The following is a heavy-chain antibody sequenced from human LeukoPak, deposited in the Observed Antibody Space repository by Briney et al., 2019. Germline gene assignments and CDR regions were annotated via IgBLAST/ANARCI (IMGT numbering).Heavy chain of an antibody. J-gene: IGHJ5*02. V-gene: IGHV1-46*01. D-gene: IGHD3-10*01. CDR3: ARVRYSYVSEVNWFDP. Sequence: GASVKVSCKASGYTFTSYYMHWVRQAPGQGLEWMGIINPSGGSTSYAQKFQGRVTMTRDTSTSTVYMELSSLRSEDTAVYYCARVRYSYVSEVNWFDPWGQGTLVTVSS. CDR1: GYTFTSYY. CDR2: INPSGGST.